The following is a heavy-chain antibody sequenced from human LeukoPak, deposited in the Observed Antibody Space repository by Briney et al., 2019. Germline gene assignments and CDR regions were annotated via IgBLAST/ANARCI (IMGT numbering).Heavy chain of an antibody. CDR1: GITFNNYA. V-gene: IGHV3-23*01. CDR2: IRGRGDVT. J-gene: IGHJ4*02. CDR3: ANTLLYSSGWDY. D-gene: IGHD6-19*01. Sequence: GGSLRLSCTASGITFNNYAMSWVRQARGKGLEWVSTIRGRGDVTYYADSVKGRFTISRDNSKNTLFLQMNSLRAEDAAVYYCANTLLYSSGWDYWGQGTLVTVSS.